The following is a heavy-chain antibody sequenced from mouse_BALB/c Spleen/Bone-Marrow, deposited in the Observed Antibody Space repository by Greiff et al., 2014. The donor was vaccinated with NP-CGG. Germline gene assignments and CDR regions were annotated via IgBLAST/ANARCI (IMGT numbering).Heavy chain of an antibody. CDR2: IDPANVNT. V-gene: IGHV14-3*02. Sequence: EVQLQQSGAELVKPGASVKLSCTASDFNIKDAYMHWVKQRPEQGLEWIGRIDPANVNTKYDTKFQSKATITADTSSNTAYLLLSSLTSEVTAVYYCAVYYYGRSSFAYWGQGTLVTVSA. J-gene: IGHJ3*01. CDR3: AVYYYGRSSFAY. CDR1: DFNIKDAY. D-gene: IGHD1-1*01.